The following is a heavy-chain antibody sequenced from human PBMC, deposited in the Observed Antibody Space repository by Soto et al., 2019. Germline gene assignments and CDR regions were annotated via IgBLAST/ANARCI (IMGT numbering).Heavy chain of an antibody. CDR3: ARGLIPGRQYSGGWYYFDS. CDR1: GGSFSGYI. V-gene: IGHV4-34*01. Sequence: QVQLQQSGAGLLKPSETLSLTCDVYGGSFSGYIWTWIRQTPGKGLQWIGQINHSGSANYNPSLKSQVTTSVHTSTRQFSLELSSGTAADTAVYYCARGLIPGRQYSGGWYYFDSWGQGTQVTVSS. J-gene: IGHJ4*02. CDR2: INHSGSA. D-gene: IGHD6-19*01.